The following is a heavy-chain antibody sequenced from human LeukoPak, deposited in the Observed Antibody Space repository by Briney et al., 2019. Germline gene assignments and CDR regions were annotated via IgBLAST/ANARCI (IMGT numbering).Heavy chain of an antibody. CDR2: ISASGGST. D-gene: IGHD6-6*01. Sequence: WGSLRLSCAGSGLTFSKHAISWVRQAPGKGLEWVSAISASGGSTYYADSVKGRFTISRDNSKSTLYLQMNSLRAEDTAVFYCAKATESTSSAGYDYWGQGTLVTVSS. J-gene: IGHJ4*02. V-gene: IGHV3-23*01. CDR1: GLTFSKHA. CDR3: AKATESTSSAGYDY.